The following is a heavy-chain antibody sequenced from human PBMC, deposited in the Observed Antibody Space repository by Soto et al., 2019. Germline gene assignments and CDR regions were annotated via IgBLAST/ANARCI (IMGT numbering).Heavy chain of an antibody. CDR2: IYHAGYT. J-gene: IGHJ6*02. CDR3: ARSGFGEHNDYYFALDV. V-gene: IGHV4-4*02. D-gene: IGHD3-10*01. Sequence: QVQLQESGPGLVKPSRTVSLTCAVSGGSITNSDWWAWVRQPPGKGPEWIGEIYHAGYTNYNPSLKSRVTISLDNSKHQFSLNLKAVTAADTAIYVCARSGFGEHNDYYFALDVWGQGTTVTVSS. CDR1: GGSITNSDW.